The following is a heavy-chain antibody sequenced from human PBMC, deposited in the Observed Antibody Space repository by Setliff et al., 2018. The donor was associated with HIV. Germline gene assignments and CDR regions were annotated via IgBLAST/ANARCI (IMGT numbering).Heavy chain of an antibody. CDR2: IVDGGST. D-gene: IGHD2-8*01. J-gene: IGHJ6*02. Sequence: PSETLSLTCTVSGGSISSGTSYWTWIRQSPEKGLEWIGEIVDGGSTNYSPSLKSRVTISLDTSKKQFSLRLNSVTAADTGVYYCARAPSCADSWCYMYYYYYYGMDVWGLGTTVTVSS. CDR1: GGSISSGTSY. V-gene: IGHV4-61*01. CDR3: ARAPSCADSWCYMYYYYYYGMDV.